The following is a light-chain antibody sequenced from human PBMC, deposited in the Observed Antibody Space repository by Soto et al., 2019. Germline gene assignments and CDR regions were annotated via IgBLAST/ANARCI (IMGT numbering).Light chain of an antibody. Sequence: QSALTQPPSASGSPGQSVTISCTGTNSDVGGYTYVSWYQQHPGKAPKLMIYEVSKRPSGVPDRFSGSKSGNTASLTVSGLQAEDEADYYCSSYAGSNHFVVFGGGTKVTVL. V-gene: IGLV2-8*01. J-gene: IGLJ2*01. CDR1: NSDVGGYTY. CDR3: SSYAGSNHFVV. CDR2: EVS.